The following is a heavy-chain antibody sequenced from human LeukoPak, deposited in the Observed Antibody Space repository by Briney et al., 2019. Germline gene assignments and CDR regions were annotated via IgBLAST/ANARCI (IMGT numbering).Heavy chain of an antibody. V-gene: IGHV3-53*05. D-gene: IGHD5-12*01. J-gene: IGHJ4*02. CDR1: GFTVSSNY. CDR2: IYSGGST. Sequence: GGSLRLSCAASGFTVSSNYMSWVRQAPGKGLEWVSVIYSGGSTYYADSVKGRFTVSRDNSKNTLYLQMNSLRAEDTAVYYCAKDGYSGYDGYYFDYWGQGTLVTVSS. CDR3: AKDGYSGYDGYYFDY.